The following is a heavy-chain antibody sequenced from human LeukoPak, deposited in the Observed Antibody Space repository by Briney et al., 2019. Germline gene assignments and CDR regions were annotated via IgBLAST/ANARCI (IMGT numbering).Heavy chain of an antibody. J-gene: IGHJ5*02. D-gene: IGHD3-9*01. CDR1: GYTFTGYY. CDR2: INPNSGGT. CDR3: ARARLLRYFAWLSINWFDP. Sequence: ASVTVSCKASGYTFTGYYMHWVRQAPGQGLEWMGWINPNSGGTNYAQKFQGRVTMTRDTSISTAYMELSRLRSDDTAVYYCARARLLRYFAWLSINWFDPWGQGTLVTVSS. V-gene: IGHV1-2*02.